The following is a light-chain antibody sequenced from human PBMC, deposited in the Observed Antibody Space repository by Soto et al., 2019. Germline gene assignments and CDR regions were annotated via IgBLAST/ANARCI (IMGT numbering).Light chain of an antibody. V-gene: IGKV3-15*01. CDR1: QSVSNR. J-gene: IGKJ1*01. CDR2: AAD. CDR3: QQYNNWPPWT. Sequence: EAVMRQSPATLSVSPGETATLSCRASQSVSNRLAWYQQRPGQAPRLLIYAADTRATGIPDRFSGSGSGREFTLTISSLQSEDFAVYYCQQYNNWPPWTFGQGTKVDIK.